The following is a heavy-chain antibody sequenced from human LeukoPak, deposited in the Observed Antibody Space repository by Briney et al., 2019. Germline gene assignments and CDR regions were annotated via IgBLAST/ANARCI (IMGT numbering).Heavy chain of an antibody. D-gene: IGHD6-13*01. CDR1: GFTFSSYA. V-gene: IGHV3-23*01. J-gene: IGHJ6*02. CDR3: ANQIAAAGSRRSLSYYYGMDV. Sequence: PGGSLRLSCAASGFTFSSYAMSWVRQAPGKGLEWVSVISVTAGNTFDTDSVRGRFTISRDNSRNTLYLQMNSLRPEDTAVYYCANQIAAAGSRRSLSYYYGMDVWGQGTTVTVSS. CDR2: ISVTAGNT.